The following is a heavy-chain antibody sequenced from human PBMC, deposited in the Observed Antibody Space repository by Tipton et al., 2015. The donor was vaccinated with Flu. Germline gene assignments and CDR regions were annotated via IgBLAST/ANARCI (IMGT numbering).Heavy chain of an antibody. J-gene: IGHJ4*02. Sequence: TLSLTCTVSGGPISSYYWSWIRQPAGKGLEWIGRIYTSGSTNYNPSLKSRVTMSLDTSKNQFSLKLSSVTAANTAVYYCARDRRYLKVWEHAPLWDYWGQGTLGTVSS. CDR2: IYTSGST. CDR3: ARDRRYLKVWEHAPLWDY. D-gene: IGHD1-26*01. CDR1: GGPISSYY. V-gene: IGHV4-4*07.